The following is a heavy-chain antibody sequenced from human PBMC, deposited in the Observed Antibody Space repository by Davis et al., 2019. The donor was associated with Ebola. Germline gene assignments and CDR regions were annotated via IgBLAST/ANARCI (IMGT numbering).Heavy chain of an antibody. CDR2: ISSSGSTI. D-gene: IGHD3-3*01. J-gene: IGHJ6*02. Sequence: PGGSLRLSCAASGFTFSSYEMNWVRQAPGKGLEWVSYISSSGSTIYYADSVKGRFTISRDNAKNSPYLQMNSLRAEDTAVYYCARDWYDFWSGSYYYYYGMDVWGQGTTVTVSS. CDR1: GFTFSSYE. V-gene: IGHV3-48*03. CDR3: ARDWYDFWSGSYYYYYGMDV.